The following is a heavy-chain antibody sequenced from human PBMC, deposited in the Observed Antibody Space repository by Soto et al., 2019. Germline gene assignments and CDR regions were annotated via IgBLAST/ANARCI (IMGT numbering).Heavy chain of an antibody. CDR1: GFNVNDNS. Sequence: VKVVESGGGVIQPGGSLRLSCAASGFNVNDNSMTWVRQAPGKGLQWVSVVYGDGRTYYADSVRGRFIISRDNSENTVSLQMSRLSVEDTALYYCARTRLYDASGYYYYYYGMDVWGQGTRVTVAS. J-gene: IGHJ6*02. D-gene: IGHD3-22*01. CDR3: ARTRLYDASGYYYYYYGMDV. CDR2: VYGDGRT. V-gene: IGHV3-53*01.